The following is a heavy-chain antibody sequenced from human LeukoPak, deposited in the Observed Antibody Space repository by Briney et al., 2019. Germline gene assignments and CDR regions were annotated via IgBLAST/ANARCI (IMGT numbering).Heavy chain of an antibody. J-gene: IGHJ4*02. Sequence: SETLSLTCTVSGGSISTSSYYWGWLRQPPGTGLEWIGRIYTSGSTDYNPSLRSRLTMSVDTSKNQFSLKLSSVTAADTAVYYCARESKTYDGSGYYLDYWGQGTLVTVSS. CDR2: IYTSGST. CDR1: GGSISTSSYY. D-gene: IGHD3-22*01. CDR3: ARESKTYDGSGYYLDY. V-gene: IGHV4-39*07.